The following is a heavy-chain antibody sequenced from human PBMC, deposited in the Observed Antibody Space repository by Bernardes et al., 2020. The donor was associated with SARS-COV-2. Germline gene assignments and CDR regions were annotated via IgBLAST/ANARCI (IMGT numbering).Heavy chain of an antibody. Sequence: GGSLRLSCAASGFPFSSYAMGWVRQSPGKGLDWVSTISVSGSRTYYADSVKGRFTISRDNSKNTLILQMNSLRVDDTATYYCAIPGGDWGQGTLVTVSS. CDR1: GFPFSSYA. CDR2: ISVSGSRT. CDR3: AIPGGD. J-gene: IGHJ4*02. D-gene: IGHD3-16*01. V-gene: IGHV3-23*01.